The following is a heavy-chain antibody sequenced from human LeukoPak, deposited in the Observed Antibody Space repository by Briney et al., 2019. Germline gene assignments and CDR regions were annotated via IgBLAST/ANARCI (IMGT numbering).Heavy chain of an antibody. Sequence: GGSLRLSCAASGLTFSTYSMNWVRQAPGKGLEWVSSISSSSSFIYYADSVKGRFTISRDNAKNSLFLLMNSLRAEDTAVYYCARGEQVVPAATSHYWGQGTLVTVSS. J-gene: IGHJ4*02. D-gene: IGHD2-2*01. V-gene: IGHV3-21*01. CDR1: GLTFSTYS. CDR2: ISSSSSFI. CDR3: ARGEQVVPAATSHY.